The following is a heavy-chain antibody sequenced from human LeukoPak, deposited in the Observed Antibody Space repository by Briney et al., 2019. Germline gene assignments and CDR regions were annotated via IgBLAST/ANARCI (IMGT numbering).Heavy chain of an antibody. V-gene: IGHV4-59*12. D-gene: IGHD2-15*01. CDR2: IYYTGST. CDR3: ARRSLNAFDI. Sequence: SETLSLTCTVSGGSISSYYWSWIRQPAGKGLEWIGYIYYTGSTDYNPSLKSRVTISVDTSRNQISLKLTSMTAADTAMYYCARRSLNAFDIWGQGTVVTVSS. J-gene: IGHJ3*02. CDR1: GGSISSYY.